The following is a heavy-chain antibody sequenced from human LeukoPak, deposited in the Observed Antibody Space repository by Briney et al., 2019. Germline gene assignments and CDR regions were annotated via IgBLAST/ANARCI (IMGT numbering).Heavy chain of an antibody. CDR3: ARDWALYPWLRIQDSSGRRDAFDI. CDR1: GGSISSYY. J-gene: IGHJ3*02. Sequence: PSETLSLTCTVSGGSISSYYWSWIRQPPGKGLEWIGYIYYSGSTNYNPSLKSRVTISVDTSKNQFSLKLSSVTAADTAVYYCARDWALYPWLRIQDSSGRRDAFDIWGQGTMVTVSS. D-gene: IGHD3-22*01. CDR2: IYYSGST. V-gene: IGHV4-59*01.